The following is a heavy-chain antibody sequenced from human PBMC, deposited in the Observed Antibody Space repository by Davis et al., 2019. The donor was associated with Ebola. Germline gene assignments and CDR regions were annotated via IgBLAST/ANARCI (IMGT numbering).Heavy chain of an antibody. CDR1: GFIFDEYA. Sequence: PGGSLRLSCAASGFIFDEYAMHWVRQAPGKGLEWVSTISWKSGSIGYADSVKGRFTTSRDSAKNSLYLQMNSLRAEDTAVYYCARDSGLDYWGQGTLVTVSS. CDR2: ISWKSGSI. J-gene: IGHJ4*02. CDR3: ARDSGLDY. V-gene: IGHV3-9*01. D-gene: IGHD3-10*01.